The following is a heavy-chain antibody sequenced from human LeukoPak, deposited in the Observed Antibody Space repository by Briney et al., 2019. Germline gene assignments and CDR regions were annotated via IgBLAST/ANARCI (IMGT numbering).Heavy chain of an antibody. CDR1: GYTFTGYY. J-gene: IGHJ4*02. CDR2: INTNSGGA. D-gene: IGHD3-10*01. CDR3: SRDFPIVRGAMGC. V-gene: IGHV1-2*04. Sequence: ASVKVSCKASGYTFTGYYMHWVRQAPGQGLEWMGWINTNSGGANYAQKFQGWVTMTRDTSNSTAYMELNRLKSDDTAVYYCSRDFPIVRGAMGCWGQGTLVTVSS.